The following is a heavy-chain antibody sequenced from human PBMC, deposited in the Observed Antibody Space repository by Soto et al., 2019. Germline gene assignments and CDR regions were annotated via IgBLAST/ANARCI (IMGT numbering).Heavy chain of an antibody. J-gene: IGHJ4*02. Sequence: GGSLRLSCAASGFTFSSYAMSWVRQAPGKGLEWVSAISGSGGSTYYADSVKGRFTISRDNSKNTLYLQMNSLRAEDTAVYHCAKVYWSAYHYFDYWGQGTLVTVSS. CDR2: ISGSGGST. D-gene: IGHD3-3*01. CDR3: AKVYWSAYHYFDY. V-gene: IGHV3-23*01. CDR1: GFTFSSYA.